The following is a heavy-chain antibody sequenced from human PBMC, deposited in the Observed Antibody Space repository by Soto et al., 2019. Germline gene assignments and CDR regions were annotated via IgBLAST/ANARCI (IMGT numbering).Heavy chain of an antibody. J-gene: IGHJ5*02. CDR3: ARDRIGSYYDILTGYSGGDNWFDP. CDR1: GVSISSYY. V-gene: IGHV4-59*12. CDR2: IYYSGST. Sequence: PSETLSLTCTVSGVSISSYYWSWIRQPPGKGLEWIGYIYYSGSTNYNPSLKSRVTISVDTSKNQFSLKLSSVTAADTAVYYCARDRIGSYYDILTGYSGGDNWFDPWGQGTL. D-gene: IGHD3-9*01.